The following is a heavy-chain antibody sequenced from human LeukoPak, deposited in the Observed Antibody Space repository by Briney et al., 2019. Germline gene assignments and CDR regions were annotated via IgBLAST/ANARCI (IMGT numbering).Heavy chain of an antibody. Sequence: GRTLRLSCSTSGFTFGDYAMSWVRQAPGKGLEWVGFIQAKAYGGATKYAASVNGRFSISRDDSQSIANLQMNDLRTEDTAVYYCTRAPHPRCSSSGCYLDYWGQGTLVTVSS. CDR2: IQAKAYGGAT. D-gene: IGHD2-2*01. V-gene: IGHV3-49*04. CDR3: TRAPHPRCSSSGCYLDY. CDR1: GFTFGDYA. J-gene: IGHJ4*02.